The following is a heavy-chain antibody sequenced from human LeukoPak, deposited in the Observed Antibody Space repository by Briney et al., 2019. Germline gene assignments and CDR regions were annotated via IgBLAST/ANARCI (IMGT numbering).Heavy chain of an antibody. J-gene: IGHJ4*02. V-gene: IGHV3-7*01. CDR2: IKQDGSEK. CDR3: ARDGIAAAVAVNSS. Sequence: GGSLRLSCAASGFTFSSYWMSWVRQAPGKGLEWVANIKQDGSEKYYVDSVKGRFTISRDNAKNSLYLQTNSLRAEDTAVYYCARDGIAAAVAVNSSWGQGTLVTVSS. CDR1: GFTFSSYW. D-gene: IGHD6-13*01.